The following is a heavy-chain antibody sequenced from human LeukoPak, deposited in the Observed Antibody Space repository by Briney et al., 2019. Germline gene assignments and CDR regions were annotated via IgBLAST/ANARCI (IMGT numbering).Heavy chain of an antibody. CDR3: ARGVVIAPQTFDY. CDR2: IYYSGST. CDR1: GDSISSGSYY. Sequence: NASETLSLTCTVSGDSISSGSYYWSWIRQPPGKGLERIGYIYYSGSTNYNPSLKSRVTISVDTSKNQFSLKLSSVTAADTAVYYCARGVVIAPQTFDYWGQGTLVTVSS. D-gene: IGHD2-21*01. V-gene: IGHV4-61*01. J-gene: IGHJ4*02.